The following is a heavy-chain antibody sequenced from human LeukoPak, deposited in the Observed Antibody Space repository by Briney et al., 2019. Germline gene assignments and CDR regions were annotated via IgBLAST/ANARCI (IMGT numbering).Heavy chain of an antibody. V-gene: IGHV1-2*02. Sequence: ASVKVSCKASGYTFTGYYMHWVRQAPGQGLEWMGWINPNSGGTNYAQKFQGRVTMTRATSISTAYMELSRLRSDDTAVYYCARDEGVATINDYFDYWGQGTLVTVSS. CDR2: INPNSGGT. CDR1: GYTFTGYY. D-gene: IGHD5-24*01. CDR3: ARDEGVATINDYFDY. J-gene: IGHJ4*02.